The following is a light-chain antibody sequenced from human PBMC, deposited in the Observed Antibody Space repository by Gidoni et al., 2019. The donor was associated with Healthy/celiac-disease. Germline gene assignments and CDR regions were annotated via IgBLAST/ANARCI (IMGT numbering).Light chain of an antibody. Sequence: EIVLTQSPATLSLSPGERDTLSCRASQSVSSYLAWYQQKPGQAPRLLIYDASNRATGIPARFSGSGSGTDFTLTISSLEHEDFAVYYCQQRSNWPTFGQGTKVEIK. CDR3: QQRSNWPT. CDR1: QSVSSY. CDR2: DAS. V-gene: IGKV3-11*01. J-gene: IGKJ1*01.